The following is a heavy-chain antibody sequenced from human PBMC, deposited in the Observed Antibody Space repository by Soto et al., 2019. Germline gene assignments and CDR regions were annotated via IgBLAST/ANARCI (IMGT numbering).Heavy chain of an antibody. CDR1: GFTFSDNA. Sequence: EVQLLESGGGLVQPGGSLRLSCGASGFTFSDNAMTWVRQAPGKGLEWVSSISDDGDSTYYADSVKGRFTISRDNSKNTLFLQMSSLGAEDTAVYYCAKSLSTAVNYRLDVWGQGTSVTVSS. CDR3: AKSLSTAVNYRLDV. D-gene: IGHD2-2*01. V-gene: IGHV3-23*01. CDR2: ISDDGDST. J-gene: IGHJ6*02.